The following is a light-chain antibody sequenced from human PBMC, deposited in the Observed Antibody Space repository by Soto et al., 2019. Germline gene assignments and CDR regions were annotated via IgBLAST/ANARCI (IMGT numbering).Light chain of an antibody. J-gene: IGKJ1*01. CDR3: HQYHSARQT. Sequence: DIVLTQSPDSLAVSLGERATINCKSSQSVLYSPNNKNYLAWYQQKPGQPPKLLVYWASTRESGVPDRFSGSGSGTDFTLTISSLQAEDAALYYCHQYHSARQTFGQGTKVEIK. V-gene: IGKV4-1*01. CDR1: QSVLYSPNNKNY. CDR2: WAS.